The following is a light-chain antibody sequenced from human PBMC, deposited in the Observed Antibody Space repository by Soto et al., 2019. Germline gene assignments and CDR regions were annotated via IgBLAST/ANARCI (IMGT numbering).Light chain of an antibody. Sequence: QSVLTQPPSVSAAPGQKVTISCSGSSSNIGNNYVSWYQQLPGTAPKLLIYDNNKRPSGIPDRFSGSKSGTSATLGITGLRTGKEADYNCGTGDSALSFVLGGGTRLPVL. CDR3: GTGDSALSFV. CDR2: DNN. V-gene: IGLV1-51*01. J-gene: IGLJ2*01. CDR1: SSNIGNNY.